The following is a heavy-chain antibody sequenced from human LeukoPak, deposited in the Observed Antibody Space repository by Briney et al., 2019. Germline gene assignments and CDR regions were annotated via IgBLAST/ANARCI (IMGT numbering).Heavy chain of an antibody. J-gene: IGHJ5*02. CDR2: IFPGDSGT. D-gene: IGHD2-21*02. Sequence: GESLKISCKGSGYSFSSFWIAWVRQMPGKGLEWMGIIFPGDSGTRYRPSLQGQVTISVDKSIDTAFLQWGSLKASDSAIYYCARLTSFADLLTATRRSWFDPWGQGTLVTVSS. CDR3: ARLTSFADLLTATRRSWFDP. V-gene: IGHV5-51*01. CDR1: GYSFSSFW.